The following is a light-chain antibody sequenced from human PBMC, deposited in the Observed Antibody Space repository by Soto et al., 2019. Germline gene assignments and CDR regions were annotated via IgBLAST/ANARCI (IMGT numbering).Light chain of an antibody. Sequence: EIVLTQSPGSLSLSPGESAILSCRASQSMNSRYLAWCQQRPGQAPRLLIYGTSSPATGIPDRFSASGSGADFTLTITRLEPEDFAVYYCQQFGSFPRTFGQGTKVEIK. J-gene: IGKJ1*01. CDR1: QSMNSRY. CDR3: QQFGSFPRT. CDR2: GTS. V-gene: IGKV3-20*01.